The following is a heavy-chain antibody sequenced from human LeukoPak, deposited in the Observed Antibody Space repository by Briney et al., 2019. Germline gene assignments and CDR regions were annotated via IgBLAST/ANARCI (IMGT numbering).Heavy chain of an antibody. CDR1: GFTFSSYS. V-gene: IGHV3-21*01. CDR2: ISSSSYI. CDR3: ARDHPVRRRELRVHYFDY. J-gene: IGHJ4*02. D-gene: IGHD1-26*01. Sequence: GGSLRLSCAASGFTFSSYSMNWVRQAPGKGLEWVSSISSSSYIYYADSVKGRFTISRDNAKNSLYLQMNSLRAEDTAVYYCARDHPVRRRELRVHYFDYWGQGTLVTVSS.